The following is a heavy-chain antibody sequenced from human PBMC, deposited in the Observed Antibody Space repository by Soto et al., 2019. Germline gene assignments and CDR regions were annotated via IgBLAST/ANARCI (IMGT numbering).Heavy chain of an antibody. Sequence: EVQLLESGGGLVQPGASLRLSCAASGFTFSYYWMHWVRQVPGMCLVWVSRIHSDGSSTTYADSMQGRFTISGAIAGNTVYMLMNSLRAEDTAVYYCARVDRGACALWGHGVVFTVSA. CDR2: IHSDGSST. CDR3: ARVDRGACAL. CDR1: GFTFSYYW. J-gene: IGHJ3*01. V-gene: IGHV3-74*03.